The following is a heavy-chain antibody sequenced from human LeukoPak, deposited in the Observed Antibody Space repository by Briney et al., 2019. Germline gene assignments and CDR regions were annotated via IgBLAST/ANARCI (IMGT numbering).Heavy chain of an antibody. V-gene: IGHV4-59*08. CDR1: GGFISSYY. J-gene: IGHJ4*02. CDR2: IYYIGST. Sequence: SETLSLTRTVSGGFISSYYWSWIRQPPGKGLEWIGYIYYIGSTNYNPSLKSRVTISVDTSKNQFSLKLTSVTAADTAVYYCARLSRDGYNSHFDYWGQGTLVTVSS. CDR3: ARLSRDGYNSHFDY. D-gene: IGHD5-24*01.